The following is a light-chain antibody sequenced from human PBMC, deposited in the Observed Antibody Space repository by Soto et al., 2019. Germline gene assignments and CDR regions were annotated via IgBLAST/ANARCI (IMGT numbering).Light chain of an antibody. V-gene: IGKV3-20*01. CDR1: QSMDNRY. CDR3: QQYFGSSWT. Sequence: EIVLTQSPGTLSSSPGERATLSCRASQSMDNRYLAWYQHKPGQAPRVLIYATSSRATGIPARFGGSGSGTELTLTIRRLDTEDFAVYYCQQYFGSSWTFGQETKVDIK. J-gene: IGKJ1*01. CDR2: ATS.